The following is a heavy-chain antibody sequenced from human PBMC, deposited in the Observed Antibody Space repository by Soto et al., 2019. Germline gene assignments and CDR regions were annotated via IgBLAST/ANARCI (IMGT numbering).Heavy chain of an antibody. CDR2: IYYSGST. CDR1: GGSISSYY. D-gene: IGHD3-10*01. J-gene: IGHJ5*02. V-gene: IGHV4-59*08. Sequence: SETLSLTCTVSGGSISSYYWSWIRQPPGKGLEWIGYIYYSGSTNYNPSLKSRVTISVDTTKNQFSLQLSSVTAADTAVYYCARREITMVRGGFDPWGQGTLVTVSS. CDR3: ARREITMVRGGFDP.